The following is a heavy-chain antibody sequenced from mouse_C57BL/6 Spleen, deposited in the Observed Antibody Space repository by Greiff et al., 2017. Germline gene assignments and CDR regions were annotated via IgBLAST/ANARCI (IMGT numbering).Heavy chain of an antibody. D-gene: IGHD2-4*01. CDR3: ASFYYDYDGYYYAMDY. CDR1: GYSITSGSY. Sequence: VQLQQSGPGLVKPSQSLSLTCSVTGYSITSGSYWNWIRQFPGNKLEWMGYISYDGSNNYNPSLKNRISITRDTSTNQFVLKLNSGTTEDTATYYCASFYYDYDGYYYAMDYWGQGTSVTVSS. J-gene: IGHJ4*01. CDR2: ISYDGSN. V-gene: IGHV3-6*01.